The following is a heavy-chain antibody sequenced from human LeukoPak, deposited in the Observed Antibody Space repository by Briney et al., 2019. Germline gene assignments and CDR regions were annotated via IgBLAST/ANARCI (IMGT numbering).Heavy chain of an antibody. J-gene: IGHJ4*02. D-gene: IGHD3-10*01. CDR2: ISWDGGST. CDR1: GFTFDDYT. V-gene: IGHV3-43*01. Sequence: PGGSLRLSCAASGFTFDDYTMHWVRQAPGKGLEWVSLISWDGGSTYYADSVKGRFTISRDNSKNSLYLQMNSLRTEDTALYYCAKEGSKVTMVSEGFLGFDYWGQGTLVTVSS. CDR3: AKEGSKVTMVSEGFLGFDY.